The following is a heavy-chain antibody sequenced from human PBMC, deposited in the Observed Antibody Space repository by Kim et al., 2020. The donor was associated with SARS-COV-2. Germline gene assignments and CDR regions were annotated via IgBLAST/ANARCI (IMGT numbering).Heavy chain of an antibody. CDR3: AKVRVTMIVVVITNYYYYGMDV. V-gene: IGHV3-23*01. CDR2: ISGSGGST. Sequence: GGSLRLSCAASGFTFSSYAMSWVRQAPGKGLEWVSAISGSGGSTYYADSVKGRSTISRDNSKNTLYLQMNSLRAEDTAVYYCAKVRVTMIVVVITNYYYYGMDVWGQGTTVTVSS. D-gene: IGHD3-22*01. CDR1: GFTFSSYA. J-gene: IGHJ6*02.